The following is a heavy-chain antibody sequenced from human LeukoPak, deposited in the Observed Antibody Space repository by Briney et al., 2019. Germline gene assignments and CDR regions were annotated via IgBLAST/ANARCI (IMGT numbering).Heavy chain of an antibody. Sequence: GESLKISCKGSGYSFTSYWIGCVRQMPAKGLEWMGIIYPGDSDTRYSPSFQGQVTISADKSIRTAYLQWSSLKASDTAMYYCARHGATVAAAASGFDYWGQGTLVTVSS. CDR2: IYPGDSDT. V-gene: IGHV5-51*01. J-gene: IGHJ4*02. CDR1: GYSFTSYW. CDR3: ARHGATVAAAASGFDY. D-gene: IGHD6-13*01.